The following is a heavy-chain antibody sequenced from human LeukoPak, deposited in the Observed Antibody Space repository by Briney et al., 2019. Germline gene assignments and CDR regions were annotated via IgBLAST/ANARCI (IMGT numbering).Heavy chain of an antibody. Sequence: PGGSLRLSCAASGYTFSTYWMHWVRQAPGKGLVWVSRINSDGSTTSYADSVKGRFTISRDNAKNTLYLHMNSLRAEDTAVYYCARGGGCKWELPITDYWGQGTLVTVSS. CDR3: ARGGGCKWELPITDY. V-gene: IGHV3-74*01. CDR2: INSDGSTT. CDR1: GYTFSTYW. J-gene: IGHJ4*02. D-gene: IGHD1-26*01.